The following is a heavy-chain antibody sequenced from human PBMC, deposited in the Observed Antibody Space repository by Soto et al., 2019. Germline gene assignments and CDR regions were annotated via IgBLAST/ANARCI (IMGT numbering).Heavy chain of an antibody. Sequence: GASLPISCQVSGYSFAGYWITWVRQKPGKGLEWMGIIYPGDSDTRYSPSFQGQVTISADKSISTAYLQWSSLKASDTAMYYCIRAAAGTSFYYYGMDVWGQGTTVTVSS. D-gene: IGHD6-13*01. CDR2: IYPGDSDT. CDR1: GYSFAGYW. V-gene: IGHV5-51*01. J-gene: IGHJ6*02. CDR3: IRAAAGTSFYYYGMDV.